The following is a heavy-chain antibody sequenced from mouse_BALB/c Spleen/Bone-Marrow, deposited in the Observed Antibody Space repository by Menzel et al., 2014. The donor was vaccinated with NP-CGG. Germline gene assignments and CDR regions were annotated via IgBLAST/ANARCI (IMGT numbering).Heavy chain of an antibody. D-gene: IGHD1-1*01. V-gene: IGHV5-15*02. CDR3: ARALAYGSSFDY. CDR1: GFTFSDYG. CDR2: ISNLAYSI. Sequence: EVNLVESGGGLVQPGGSRKLPCAASGFTFSDYGMAWVRQAPGKGPEWVAFISNLAYSIYYTDTVTGRFTISRENAKNTLYLEMSSLRSEDTAMYYCARALAYGSSFDYWGQGTTLTVSS. J-gene: IGHJ2*01.